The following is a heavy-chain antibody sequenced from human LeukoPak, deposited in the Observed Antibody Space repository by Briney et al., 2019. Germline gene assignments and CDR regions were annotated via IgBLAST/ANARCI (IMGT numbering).Heavy chain of an antibody. CDR3: ASTLKFGLVIAAAGPMDV. J-gene: IGHJ6*02. CDR2: IYYSGST. Sequence: SETLSLTCTVSGGSISSSSYYWGWIRQPPGKGLEWIVSIYYSGSTYYNPSLKSRVTISVDTSKNQFSLRLSSVTAADTAVYYCASTLKFGLVIAAAGPMDVWGQGTTVTVSS. V-gene: IGHV4-39*01. CDR1: GGSISSSSYY. D-gene: IGHD6-13*01.